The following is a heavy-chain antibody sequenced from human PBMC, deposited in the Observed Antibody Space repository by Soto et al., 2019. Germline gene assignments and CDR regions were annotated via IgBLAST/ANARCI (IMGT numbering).Heavy chain of an antibody. CDR3: ARDPTKDDYCYYLYGNHYYYYYMDV. V-gene: IGHV3-21*01. Sequence: GGSLRLSCAASGFTFSSYSMNWVRQAPGKGLEWVSSISSSSSYIYYADSVKGRFTISREKAKNSLYLQMNSLRAEDTAVYYCARDPTKDDYCYYLYGNHYYYYYMDVWGKGTTVTVSS. CDR1: GFTFSSYS. J-gene: IGHJ6*03. CDR2: ISSSSSYI. D-gene: IGHD4-17*01.